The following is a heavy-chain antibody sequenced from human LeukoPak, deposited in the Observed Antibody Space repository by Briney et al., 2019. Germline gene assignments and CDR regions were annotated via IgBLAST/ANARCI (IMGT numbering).Heavy chain of an antibody. CDR3: AKDLQTAGIGYPIDY. Sequence: PGGSLRLSCAASGFTFDDYAMHWVRQAPGKGLEWVSGISWNSGTIGYADSVKGRFAISRDNAKNSLYLHMNSLRPEDTALYYCAKDLQTAGIGYPIDYWGQGTLVTVSS. V-gene: IGHV3-9*01. J-gene: IGHJ4*02. CDR1: GFTFDDYA. D-gene: IGHD6-19*01. CDR2: ISWNSGTI.